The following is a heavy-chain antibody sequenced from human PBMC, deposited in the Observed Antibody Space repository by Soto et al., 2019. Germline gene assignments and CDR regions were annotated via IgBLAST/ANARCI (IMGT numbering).Heavy chain of an antibody. CDR2: LAVILGTP. J-gene: IGHJ4*02. CDR3: ASGYYDSSGYSIDY. CDR1: GGTFNSNA. Sequence: QVQLMQSGSEVKKPGSSVKISCKAFGGTFNSNAFSWVRQVPGQGLEWMGGLAVILGTPNYAQKFQGRVSLSADETTTTAYMEVTSLTSEDTAVYYCASGYYDSSGYSIDYWGQGTQITVSS. V-gene: IGHV1-69*01. D-gene: IGHD3-22*01.